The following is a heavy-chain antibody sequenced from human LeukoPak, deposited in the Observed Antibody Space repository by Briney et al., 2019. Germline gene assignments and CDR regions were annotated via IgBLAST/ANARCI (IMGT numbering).Heavy chain of an antibody. CDR1: GYTFTGYY. CDR2: INPNSGGT. J-gene: IGHJ5*02. Sequence: GASVKVSCKASGYTFTGYYMHWVRRAPGQGLEWMGWINPNSGGTNYAQKFQGRVTMTRDTSISTAYMELGRLRSDDTAVYYCARVGVADCGVDCLGWFDPWGQGTLVTVSS. CDR3: ARVGVADCGVDCLGWFDP. D-gene: IGHD2-21*02. V-gene: IGHV1-2*02.